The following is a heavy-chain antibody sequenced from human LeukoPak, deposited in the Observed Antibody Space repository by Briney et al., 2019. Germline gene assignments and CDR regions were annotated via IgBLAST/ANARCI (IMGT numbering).Heavy chain of an antibody. Sequence: SETLSLTCTVSGGSISSSSYYWGWIRQPPGKGLEWIGSIYYSGSTYYNPSLKSRVTISVDKSKNQFSLKLSSVTAADTAVYYCARGALMTTATRNAFDFWGQGTMVTVSS. D-gene: IGHD3-16*01. CDR3: ARGALMTTATRNAFDF. J-gene: IGHJ3*01. CDR1: GGSISSSSYY. V-gene: IGHV4-39*07. CDR2: IYYSGST.